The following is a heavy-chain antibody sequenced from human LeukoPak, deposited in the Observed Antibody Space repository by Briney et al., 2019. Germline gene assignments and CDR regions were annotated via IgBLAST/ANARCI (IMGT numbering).Heavy chain of an antibody. J-gene: IGHJ6*03. Sequence: SETLSLTCTVSGGSITSYYWSWIRQPPGKGPEWIGYIYYSGSTNYNPSLNSRVTISIDTSKNQFSLKLSSVTAADTAVYYCARIEMATTQDYYYYMDVWGKGTRSPSP. D-gene: IGHD5-24*01. CDR2: IYYSGST. CDR3: ARIEMATTQDYYYYMDV. V-gene: IGHV4-59*08. CDR1: GGSITSYY.